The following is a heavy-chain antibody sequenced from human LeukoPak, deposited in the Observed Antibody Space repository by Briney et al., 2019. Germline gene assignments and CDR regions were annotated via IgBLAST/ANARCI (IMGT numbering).Heavy chain of an antibody. J-gene: IGHJ6*03. Sequence: SETLSFTCDVYGGSFTGYYCAWIRQPPGKGLEWIGEINHSGSSNYNPSLKSRVTISVDKSKNQFSLKLSSVTAADTAVYYCARRSTRTYYYDGGDHNRGGDYYYMDVWGKGTTVTVSS. CDR3: ARRSTRTYYYDGGDHNRGGDYYYMDV. V-gene: IGHV4-34*01. D-gene: IGHD3-22*01. CDR1: GGSFTGYY. CDR2: INHSGSS.